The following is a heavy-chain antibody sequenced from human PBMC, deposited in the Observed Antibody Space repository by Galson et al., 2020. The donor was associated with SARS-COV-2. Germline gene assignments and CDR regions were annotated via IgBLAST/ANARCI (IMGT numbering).Heavy chain of an antibody. J-gene: IGHJ6*02. V-gene: IGHV4-30-2*01. CDR2: IYHSGST. D-gene: IGHD3-10*01. CDR1: GGSISSGCYS. CDR3: ARSMVPDGYYYYYGMDV. Sequence: SETLSLTCAVSGGSISSGCYSWSWIPQPPGKGLEWIRYIYHSGSTYYNPSLKSRVTISVDRSKNQFSLKLSSVTAADTAVYYCARSMVPDGYYYYYGMDVWGQGTTVTVSS.